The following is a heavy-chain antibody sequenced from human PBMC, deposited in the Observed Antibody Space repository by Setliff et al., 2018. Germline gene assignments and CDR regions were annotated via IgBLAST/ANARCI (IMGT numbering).Heavy chain of an antibody. J-gene: IGHJ4*02. CDR2: IHASGSA. CDR1: GDSMSDSY. V-gene: IGHV4-4*08. D-gene: IGHD5-12*01. CDR3: ARESRFGYSGYDCAFDY. Sequence: PSETLSLTCTVSGDSMSDSYWIWIRQAPGKGLENIAFIHASGSAHHNPSLRSRVTISVDKSKNQFSLNLDSVTAADTALYYCARESRFGYSGYDCAFDYWGQGRLVTVSS.